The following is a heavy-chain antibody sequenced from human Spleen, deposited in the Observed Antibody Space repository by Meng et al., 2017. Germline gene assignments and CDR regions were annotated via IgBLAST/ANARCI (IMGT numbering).Heavy chain of an antibody. Sequence: QLQLQESGPGLVRPSQTLSLTCTVSGGSISSGGYSWTGIRQPPGKGLEWIGYIYHSGSTYYNPSLKSRVAISVDRPKNQFSLKLSSVTAADTAVYYCARGVAARLDYWGQGTLVTVSS. CDR2: IYHSGST. J-gene: IGHJ4*02. CDR1: GGSISSGGYS. D-gene: IGHD6-6*01. CDR3: ARGVAARLDY. V-gene: IGHV4-30-2*01.